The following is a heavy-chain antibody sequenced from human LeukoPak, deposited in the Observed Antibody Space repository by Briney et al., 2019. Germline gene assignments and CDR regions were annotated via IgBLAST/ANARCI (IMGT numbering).Heavy chain of an antibody. CDR2: IYYSGST. Sequence: SSETLSLTCTVSGVSISSYYWSWIRQPPGKGLEWIGYIYYSGSTNYNPSLKSRVTISVDTSKNQFSLKLSSVTAADTAVYYCARYGDHAFDIWGQGTMVTVSS. D-gene: IGHD2-21*02. V-gene: IGHV4-59*12. CDR3: ARYGDHAFDI. CDR1: GVSISSYY. J-gene: IGHJ3*02.